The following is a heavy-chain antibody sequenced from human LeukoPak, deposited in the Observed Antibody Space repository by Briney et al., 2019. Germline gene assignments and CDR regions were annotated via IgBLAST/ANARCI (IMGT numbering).Heavy chain of an antibody. V-gene: IGHV3-23*01. Sequence: GGSLRLSCAASGFTFRSYTMNWLRQAPGEGLQWVSSISGSADGTYYSDSVKGRFTISRDNSNNTLYLQMHSLRVEDTAIYYCARDRSSLSMDVWGKGTTVTVSS. CDR2: ISGSADGT. CDR3: ARDRSSLSMDV. CDR1: GFTFRSYT. J-gene: IGHJ6*04. D-gene: IGHD3-16*02.